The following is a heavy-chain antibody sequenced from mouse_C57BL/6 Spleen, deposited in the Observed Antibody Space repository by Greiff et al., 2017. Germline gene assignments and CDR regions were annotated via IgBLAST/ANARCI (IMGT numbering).Heavy chain of an antibody. Sequence: DVMLVESGGGLVKPGGSLKLSCAASGFTFSSYAMSWVRQTPEKRLEWVATISDGGSYTYYPDNVKGRFTISRDNAKNTLYLQMSHLKSEDTAMYYCARGLREFAYWGQGTLVTVAA. CDR3: ARGLREFAY. CDR2: ISDGGSYT. D-gene: IGHD1-1*01. CDR1: GFTFSSYA. V-gene: IGHV5-4*03. J-gene: IGHJ3*01.